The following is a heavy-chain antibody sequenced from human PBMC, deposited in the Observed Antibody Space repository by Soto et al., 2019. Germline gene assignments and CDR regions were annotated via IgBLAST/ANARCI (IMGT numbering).Heavy chain of an antibody. Sequence: PXESLKISFKGSGYSFTSYWIGWVRQIPGKGLEWMGIIYPGDSDTRYSPSFQGQVTISADKSISTAYLQWSSLKASDTAMYYCARVQQLVQVYYYYGMDVWGQGTTVTVSS. D-gene: IGHD6-13*01. CDR2: IYPGDSDT. V-gene: IGHV5-51*01. J-gene: IGHJ6*02. CDR3: ARVQQLVQVYYYYGMDV. CDR1: GYSFTSYW.